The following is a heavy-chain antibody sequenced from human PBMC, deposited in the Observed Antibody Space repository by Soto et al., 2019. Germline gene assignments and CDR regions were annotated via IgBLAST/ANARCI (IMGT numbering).Heavy chain of an antibody. CDR2: ISGSGDTI. V-gene: IGHV3-11*01. CDR1: GFTFSDSY. Sequence: QVQLVESGGGLVKPGGSLRLSCAASGFTFSDSYMTWIRQAPGKGLEWISYISGSGDTIYYSDSGKGRFTVSRDNAKNSLYRQMNSLRAEDTAVYYCASDPYYYASEYWGQGTLVTVSS. J-gene: IGHJ4*02. D-gene: IGHD3-10*01. CDR3: ASDPYYYASEY.